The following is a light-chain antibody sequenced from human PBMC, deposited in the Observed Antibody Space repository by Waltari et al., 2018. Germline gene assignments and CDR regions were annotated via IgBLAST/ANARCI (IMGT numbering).Light chain of an antibody. Sequence: EIVMTQSPATLSVSPGERVTLSCRPSQSVSSDLAWYQQKLGQAPRLLIHGASTRATDIPARFSGSGSGTEFTLTISSLQSEDSAVYYCQQYYRWPLTFGGGTNVEIK. J-gene: IGKJ4*01. CDR1: QSVSSD. V-gene: IGKV3-15*01. CDR2: GAS. CDR3: QQYYRWPLT.